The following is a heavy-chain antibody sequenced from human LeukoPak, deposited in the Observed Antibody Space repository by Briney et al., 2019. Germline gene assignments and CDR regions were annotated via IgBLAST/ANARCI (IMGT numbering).Heavy chain of an antibody. CDR1: GFTFSSYG. D-gene: IGHD3-10*01. J-gene: IGHJ2*01. Sequence: AGRSLRLSCAASGFTFSSYGMHWVRQAPGKGLEWVAVISYDGSNKYYADSVKGRLTISRDNSKNTLYLQMNSLRAEDTAVYYCAKGTYYYGSTESTGSWYFDLWGRGTLVTVSS. V-gene: IGHV3-30*18. CDR3: AKGTYYYGSTESTGSWYFDL. CDR2: ISYDGSNK.